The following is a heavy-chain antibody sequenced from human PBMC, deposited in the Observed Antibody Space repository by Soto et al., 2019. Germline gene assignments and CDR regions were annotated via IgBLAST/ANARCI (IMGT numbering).Heavy chain of an antibody. J-gene: IGHJ6*02. V-gene: IGHV4-39*01. CDR1: GVTSNNSTGS. CDR3: ARLHGYCINSSCYGHYAMDV. Sequence: SETISLTLTVYGVTSNNSTGSVAWTRQSPRKGLEWIGTMYYSGNTYYNPSLKSRVTMSVDTSKNQFSLKLSSVTAADTALYYCARLHGYCINSSCYGHYAMDVWGQGTTVT. D-gene: IGHD2-2*01. CDR2: MYYSGNT.